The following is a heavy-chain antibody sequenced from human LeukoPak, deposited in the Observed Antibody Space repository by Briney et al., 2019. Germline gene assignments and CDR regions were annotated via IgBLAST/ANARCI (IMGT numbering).Heavy chain of an antibody. V-gene: IGHV4-4*09. J-gene: IGHJ3*02. CDR1: GGSVNSYY. Sequence: PSEALSLTCSVSGGSVNSYYWSWIRQPPGKGLEWIGYIYTTGRTNYNPSLKSRVTISADTSKNQLSLKLSSVTAADTAVYYCAKILGSGVWYGFDIWGQGTMVTVSS. D-gene: IGHD7-27*01. CDR2: IYTTGRT. CDR3: AKILGSGVWYGFDI.